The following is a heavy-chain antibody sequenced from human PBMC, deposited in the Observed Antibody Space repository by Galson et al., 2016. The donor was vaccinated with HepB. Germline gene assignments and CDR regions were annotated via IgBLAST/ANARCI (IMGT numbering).Heavy chain of an antibody. CDR3: AKEPQKYSSGWYYYN. CDR2: VSFNEKVQ. J-gene: IGHJ4*02. Sequence: SLRLSCAASGFTFGDYGMHWVRQAPGKGPEWVGVVSFNEKVQYYADSVKGRFTISRDNSKNTLYLQMDSLRVEDTALYYCAKEPQKYSSGWYYYNWGQGALVTVSS. CDR1: GFTFGDYG. V-gene: IGHV3-30*18. D-gene: IGHD6-19*01.